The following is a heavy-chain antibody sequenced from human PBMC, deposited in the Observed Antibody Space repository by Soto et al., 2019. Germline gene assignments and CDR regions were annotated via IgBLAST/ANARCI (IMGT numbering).Heavy chain of an antibody. V-gene: IGHV3-33*01. Sequence: GSLRLSCAASGFTFRNHGMHWVRLAPGKGLEWVAVIWYDGSEKYYADSVKGRFTISRDNSKNILYLQMNSLSGEDTAVYYCARDLGWPAARFDPWGQGTLVTVSS. CDR3: ARDLGWPAARFDP. J-gene: IGHJ5*02. D-gene: IGHD2-2*01. CDR2: IWYDGSEK. CDR1: GFTFRNHG.